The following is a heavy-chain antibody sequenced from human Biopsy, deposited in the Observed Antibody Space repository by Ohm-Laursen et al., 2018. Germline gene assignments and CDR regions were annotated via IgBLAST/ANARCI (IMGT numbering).Heavy chain of an antibody. J-gene: IGHJ6*02. D-gene: IGHD2-15*01. CDR1: GVSITAYY. CDR3: ARMDCSGGSCHYYSYGMDV. CDR2: IHHSECT. V-gene: IGHV4-4*09. Sequence: SDTLSLTCTVSGVSITAYYWSWIRQPPGKGLECIGNIHHSECTNYNPSLKSRLTISVDTSKNQFSLKLSSVTAADTAVYYCARMDCSGGSCHYYSYGMDVWGQGTTVTVSS.